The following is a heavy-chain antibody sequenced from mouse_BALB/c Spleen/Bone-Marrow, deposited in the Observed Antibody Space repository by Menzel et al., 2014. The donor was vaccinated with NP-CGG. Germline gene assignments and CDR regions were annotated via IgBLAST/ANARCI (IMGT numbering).Heavy chain of an antibody. D-gene: IGHD2-14*01. CDR3: ARSGRYDGFAY. V-gene: IGHV1-14*01. CDR1: GYTFTSYV. J-gene: IGHJ3*01. Sequence: EVQLQQSGPEPVKPGASVKMSCKASGYTFTSYVMHWVKQEPGQGLEWIGYINPYNDGTKYNEKFKGKATLTSDKSSSTAYMELSSLTSEDSAVYYCARSGRYDGFAYWGQGALVTVSA. CDR2: INPYNDGT.